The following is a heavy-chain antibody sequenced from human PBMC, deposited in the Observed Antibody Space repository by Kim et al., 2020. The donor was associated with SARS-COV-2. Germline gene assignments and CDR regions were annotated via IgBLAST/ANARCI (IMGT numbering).Heavy chain of an antibody. CDR3: TTALYDSSGYYYVDY. D-gene: IGHD3-22*01. J-gene: IGHJ4*02. Sequence: APVKGRFTISRDDSKNTLYLQMNSLKTEDTAVYYCTTALYDSSGYYYVDYWGQGTLVTVSS. V-gene: IGHV3-15*01.